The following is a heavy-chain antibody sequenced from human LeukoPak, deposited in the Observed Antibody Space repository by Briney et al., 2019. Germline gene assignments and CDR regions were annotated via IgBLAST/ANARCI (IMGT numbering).Heavy chain of an antibody. D-gene: IGHD2/OR15-2a*01. V-gene: IGHV3-23*01. CDR2: ISGSGGTT. CDR3: ARNFLTCFRSAPYWFDP. CDR1: GLTFSLYA. Sequence: GGSLRLLCVPSGLTFSLYAMSGARQAPGRGLDWVSTISGSGGTTYYADFVKGRFTISRDNSKSTLYLQMNSLRDEDTAVYYCARNFLTCFRSAPYWFDPWGQGTLVTVSS. J-gene: IGHJ5*02.